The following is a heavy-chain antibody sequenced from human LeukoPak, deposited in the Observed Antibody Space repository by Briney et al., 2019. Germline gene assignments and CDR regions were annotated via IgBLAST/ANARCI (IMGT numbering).Heavy chain of an antibody. V-gene: IGHV3-30*03. J-gene: IGHJ4*02. CDR3: ARDRYDYVWGSYPDY. Sequence: GGSLRLSCAASGFTFSSYGMHWVRQAPGKGLEWVAVISYDGSNKYYADSVKGRFTISRDNAKDSLYLQMNSLRAEDTAVYYCARDRYDYVWGSYPDYWGQGTLVTVSS. CDR2: ISYDGSNK. D-gene: IGHD3-16*02. CDR1: GFTFSSYG.